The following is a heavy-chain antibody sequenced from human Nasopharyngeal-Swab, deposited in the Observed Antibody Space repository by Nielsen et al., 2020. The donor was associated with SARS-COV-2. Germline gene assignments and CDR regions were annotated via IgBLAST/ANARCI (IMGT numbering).Heavy chain of an antibody. D-gene: IGHD6-19*01. J-gene: IGHJ6*03. CDR3: AKDFRSGWTSYYYYMDV. V-gene: IGHV3-30*18. Sequence: SCAAPGFTFSSYGMHWVRQAPGKGLEWVAVISYDGSNKYYADSVKGRFTISRDNSKNTLYLQMNSLRAEDTAVYYCAKDFRSGWTSYYYYMDVWGKGTTVTVSS. CDR1: GFTFSSYG. CDR2: ISYDGSNK.